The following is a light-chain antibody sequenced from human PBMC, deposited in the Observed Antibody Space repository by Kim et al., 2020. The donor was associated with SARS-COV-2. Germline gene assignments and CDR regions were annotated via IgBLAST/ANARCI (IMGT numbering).Light chain of an antibody. CDR3: SAWDDSLSGVV. CDR2: RNN. CDR1: SSNIGSNY. V-gene: IGLV1-47*01. J-gene: IGLJ2*01. Sequence: ELTQPPSASGTPGQRVTISCSGSSSNIGSNYVYWYQQLPGTAPKLLIYRNNQRPSGVPDRFSGSKSGTSASLAISGLRSEDEADYYCSAWDDSLSGVVFGGGTQLTVL.